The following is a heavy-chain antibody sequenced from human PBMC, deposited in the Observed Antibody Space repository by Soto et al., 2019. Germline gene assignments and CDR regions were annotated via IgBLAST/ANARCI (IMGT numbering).Heavy chain of an antibody. D-gene: IGHD5-12*01. CDR1: GGSISSYY. CDR2: IYYSGST. J-gene: IGHJ4*02. V-gene: IGHV4-59*12. CDR3: ARGGTTWTFDY. Sequence: QVQLQESGPGLVKPSETLSLTCTVSGGSISSYYWSWIRQFPGKGLEWIGYIYYSGSTNYNPPLKSRVTISVDTSKNQFSLRLSSVTAADTAVYYCARGGTTWTFDYWGQGTLVTVSS.